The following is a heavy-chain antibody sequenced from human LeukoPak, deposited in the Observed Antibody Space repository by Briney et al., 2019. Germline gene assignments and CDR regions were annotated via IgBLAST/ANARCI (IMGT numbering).Heavy chain of an antibody. CDR2: INPSGGST. V-gene: IGHV1-46*01. J-gene: IGHJ6*03. D-gene: IGHD6-13*01. CDR3: AREGLYSSSWYYYYYYMDV. Sequence: ASVKVSCKASGYTFTSYYMHWVRQAPGQGLEWMGIINPSGGSTSYAQKFQGRVTMTRNTSISTAYMELSSLRSEDTAVYYCAREGLYSSSWYYYYYYMDVWGKGTTVTISS. CDR1: GYTFTSYY.